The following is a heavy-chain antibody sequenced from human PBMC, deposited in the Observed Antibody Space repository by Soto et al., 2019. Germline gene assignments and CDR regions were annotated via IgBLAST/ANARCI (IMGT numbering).Heavy chain of an antibody. Sequence: GESLKISCAASGFPFSSYAMSWVRQAPGKGLEWVSLISGPASTTYYADSVKGRFTISRDNSKNTLILQMNSLRAEDTAVYFCAKGFYAGKSNWFESWGQGTLVTVSS. CDR1: GFPFSSYA. CDR3: AKGFYAGKSNWFES. J-gene: IGHJ5*01. V-gene: IGHV3-23*01. D-gene: IGHD4-17*01. CDR2: ISGPASTT.